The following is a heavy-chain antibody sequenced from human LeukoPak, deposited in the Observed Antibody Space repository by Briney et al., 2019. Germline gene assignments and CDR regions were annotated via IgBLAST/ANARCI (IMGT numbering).Heavy chain of an antibody. CDR1: GYTFSIYW. D-gene: IGHD1-26*01. J-gene: IGHJ4*02. CDR2: IKQDGSET. CDR3: ARENSGSLSLEY. Sequence: GGSLRLSCAASGYTFSIYWMNWVRQAPGKGLEWVASIKQDGSETYYVESVQGRFTISRDNAMNFVYLQLSSLRAEDTAVYYCARENSGSLSLEYWGQGTLVTVSS. V-gene: IGHV3-7*01.